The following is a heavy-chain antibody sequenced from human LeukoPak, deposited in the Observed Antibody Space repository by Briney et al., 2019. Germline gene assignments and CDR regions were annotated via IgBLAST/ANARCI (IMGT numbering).Heavy chain of an antibody. V-gene: IGHV3-21*01. CDR1: GFTFSSYT. CDR3: ARGPYYYDSSGYLY. J-gene: IGHJ4*02. D-gene: IGHD3-22*01. CDR2: ISSSSSNI. Sequence: GGSLRLSCAASGFTFSSYTMNWVRQAPGKGLEWVSSISSSSSNIYYADSVKGRFTISRDNAKNSLYLQMTSLRAEDTAVYHCARGPYYYDSSGYLYWGQGTLVTVSS.